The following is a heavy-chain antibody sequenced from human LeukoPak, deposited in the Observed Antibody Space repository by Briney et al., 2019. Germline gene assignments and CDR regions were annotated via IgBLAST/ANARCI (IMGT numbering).Heavy chain of an antibody. D-gene: IGHD3-16*01. J-gene: IGHJ3*02. Sequence: GGSLRLSCAASGFTFSSYAMHWVRQAPGKGLEYVSAISSNGGSTYYANSVKGRFTISRDNSKNTLYLQMNSLRAEDTAVYYCARDWGPTYRYAFDIWGQGTMVTVSS. V-gene: IGHV3-64*01. CDR2: ISSNGGST. CDR3: ARDWGPTYRYAFDI. CDR1: GFTFSSYA.